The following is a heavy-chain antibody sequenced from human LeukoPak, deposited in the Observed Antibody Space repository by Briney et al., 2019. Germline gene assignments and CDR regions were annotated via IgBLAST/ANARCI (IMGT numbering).Heavy chain of an antibody. CDR3: ARRSGNVFDY. V-gene: IGHV4-38-2*01. J-gene: IGHJ4*02. CDR2: IYHSGST. CDR1: GYSISSGYY. D-gene: IGHD1-1*01. Sequence: SETLSLTCAVSGYSISSGYYWGWIRQPPGKGLEWIGSIYHSGSTYYNPSLKSRVTISVDTSKNQFSLELSSVTAADTAVYYCARRSGNVFDYWGQGTLVTVSS.